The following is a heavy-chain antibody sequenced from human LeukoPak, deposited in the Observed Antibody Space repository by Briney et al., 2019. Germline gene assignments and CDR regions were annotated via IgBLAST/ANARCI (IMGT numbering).Heavy chain of an antibody. CDR2: INAGNGNT. Sequence: GASVKVSCKASGYTFTSYAMHWVRQAPGQRLEWMGWINAGNGNTKYSQEFQGRVTITRDTSASTAYMELSSLRSEDMAVYYCAGVEYSYGYAFDIWGQGTMVTVSS. CDR3: AGVEYSYGYAFDI. D-gene: IGHD5-18*01. V-gene: IGHV1-3*03. CDR1: GYTFTSYA. J-gene: IGHJ3*02.